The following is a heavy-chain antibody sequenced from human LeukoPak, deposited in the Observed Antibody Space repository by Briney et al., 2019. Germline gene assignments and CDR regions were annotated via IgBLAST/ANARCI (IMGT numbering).Heavy chain of an antibody. CDR3: AKVLRTNHDNFFAY. CDR1: GFIFSSYD. J-gene: IGHJ4*02. V-gene: IGHV3-48*01. Sequence: GGSLRLSCAPSGFIFSSYDMNWVRQAPGEGLEWVSFISSSSDILHYADSVTGRFTISRDTAKNSPYLQMNNLRADDTALYYCAKVLRTNHDNFFAYWGQGTLVTVSS. CDR2: ISSSSDIL. D-gene: IGHD2-8*01.